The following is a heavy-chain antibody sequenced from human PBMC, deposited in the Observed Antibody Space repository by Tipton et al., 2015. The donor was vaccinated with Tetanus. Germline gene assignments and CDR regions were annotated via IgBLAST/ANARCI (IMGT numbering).Heavy chain of an antibody. J-gene: IGHJ5*02. CDR1: GRTFSDHY. CDR3: AGSLVRWFDP. CDR2: INQSGST. D-gene: IGHD3-10*02. Sequence: TLSLTCAVFGRTFSDHYWSWIRQPPGKGPEWIGEINQSGSTRYNPSLESRITMSVDTSKKQILLELKSVSAADTAVYYCAGSLVRWFDPWGQGTLVIVSS. V-gene: IGHV4-34*08.